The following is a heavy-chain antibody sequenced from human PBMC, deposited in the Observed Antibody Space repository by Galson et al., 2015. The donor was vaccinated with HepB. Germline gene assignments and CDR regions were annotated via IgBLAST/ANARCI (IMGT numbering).Heavy chain of an antibody. V-gene: IGHV3-23*01. D-gene: IGHD6-19*01. Sequence: SLRLSCAASGFTFRNYAVSWVRQAPGKGLEWVSSITPSGDNTYSADSVKGRFTISRDNSKNTLFLQKTGLTDDDTAIYYCARVHPEYTSGCYRKALYYFDSWGQGTRVTVSS. CDR2: ITPSGDNT. CDR1: GFTFRNYA. J-gene: IGHJ4*02. CDR3: ARVHPEYTSGCYRKALYYFDS.